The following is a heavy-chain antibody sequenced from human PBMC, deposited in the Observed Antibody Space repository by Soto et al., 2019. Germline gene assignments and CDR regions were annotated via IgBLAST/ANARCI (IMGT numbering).Heavy chain of an antibody. J-gene: IGHJ6*01. Sequence: PGGSLRLSCAACGFNFGSHCIHWVRQAPCKGLEWVALISYDGILPYYSDSVKGRFSISRDNSKSTLLLQMSSLRPEDAAVYYCEKDVKVPGGYDGSVNHYAGMDVWGQAPAVTV. CDR3: EKDVKVPGGYDGSVNHYAGMDV. CDR1: GFNFGSHC. V-gene: IGHV3-30*18. CDR2: ISYDGILP. D-gene: IGHD3-10*01.